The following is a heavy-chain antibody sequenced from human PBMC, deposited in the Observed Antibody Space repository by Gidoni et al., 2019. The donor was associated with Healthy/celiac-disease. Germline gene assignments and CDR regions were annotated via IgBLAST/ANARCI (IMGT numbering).Heavy chain of an antibody. Sequence: QMQLVQSGPEVTTPGTSVTVSCQASVFTFTSSPVQWVRQARGQHREWIGWIVVGSGNTNNAQKFQERGNITRDMSTSKAYMELSRMRSEDTAVYYCAADLWSGYSLDYYYGMDVWGQGTTVTVSS. CDR1: VFTFTSSP. CDR2: IVVGSGNT. D-gene: IGHD3-3*01. CDR3: AADLWSGYSLDYYYGMDV. J-gene: IGHJ6*02. V-gene: IGHV1-58*01.